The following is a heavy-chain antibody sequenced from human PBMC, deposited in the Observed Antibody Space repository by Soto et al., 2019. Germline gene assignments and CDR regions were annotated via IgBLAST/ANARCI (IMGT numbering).Heavy chain of an antibody. J-gene: IGHJ4*02. D-gene: IGHD3-3*02. CDR2: IFPGGST. Sequence: PGGSLRLSCAASGFTFSTYTMNWVRQAPGKGLEWVAGIFPGGSTYYANSVKGRFTISRDNSKNTLYLQMNSLRAEDTAVYYCAKARGIRESYFDYWGQGTLVTVSS. CDR1: GFTFSTYT. V-gene: IGHV3-23*03. CDR3: AKARGIRESYFDY.